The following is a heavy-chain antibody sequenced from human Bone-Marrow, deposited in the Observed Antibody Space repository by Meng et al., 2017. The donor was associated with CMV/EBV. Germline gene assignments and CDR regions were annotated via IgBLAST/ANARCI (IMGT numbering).Heavy chain of an antibody. D-gene: IGHD4-17*01. J-gene: IGHJ4*02. CDR1: GFTVSSNY. CDR3: ARGKYGDYLSTYFDY. V-gene: IGHV3-66*02. Sequence: GGSLRLSCAASGFTVSSNYMSWVRQAPGKGLEWVSVIYSGGSTYYADSVKGRFTISRDNSKNTLYLQMNSLRAEDTAVYYCARGKYGDYLSTYFDYWGQGTLVTGYS. CDR2: IYSGGST.